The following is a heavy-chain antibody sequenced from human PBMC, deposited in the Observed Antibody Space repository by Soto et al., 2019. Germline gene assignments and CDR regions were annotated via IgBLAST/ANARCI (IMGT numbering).Heavy chain of an antibody. D-gene: IGHD1-26*01. J-gene: IGHJ6*02. V-gene: IGHV3-30*18. Sequence: GGSLRLSCAASGFTFSSYGMHWVRQAPGKGLEWVAVISYDGSNKYYADSVKGRFTISRDNSKNTLYLQMNSLRAEDTAVYYCAKDVVVGATTGLGDYYYYYGMDVWGPGTTVTVS. CDR3: AKDVVVGATTGLGDYYYYYGMDV. CDR1: GFTFSSYG. CDR2: ISYDGSNK.